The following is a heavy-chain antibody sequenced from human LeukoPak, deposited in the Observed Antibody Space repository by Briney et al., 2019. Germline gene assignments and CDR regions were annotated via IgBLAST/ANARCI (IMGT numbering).Heavy chain of an antibody. J-gene: IGHJ4*02. CDR3: ARDFAAAIHDY. D-gene: IGHD2-2*01. CDR2: ISAYNGNT. Sequence: ASVKVSCKASGGTFSSYAISWVRQAPGQGLEWMGWISAYNGNTNYAQKLQGRVTMTTDTSTSTAYMELRSLRSDDTAVYYCARDFAAAIHDYWGQGTLVTVSS. CDR1: GGTFSSYA. V-gene: IGHV1-18*01.